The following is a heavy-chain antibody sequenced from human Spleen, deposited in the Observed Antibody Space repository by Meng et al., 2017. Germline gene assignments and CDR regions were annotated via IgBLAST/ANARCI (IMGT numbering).Heavy chain of an antibody. D-gene: IGHD5-12*01. J-gene: IGHJ4*02. V-gene: IGHV4-38-2*02. CDR1: GDSISRGYY. CDR2: IYHSGTT. Sequence: SETLSLTCVVSGDSISRGYYWGWIRQPPGKGLEYIGIIYHSGTTYYSPSLKSRVTISVDTYKSRFSLKLSSVTAADTAVYYCARDRYSGYQHYFDYWGQGTLVTVSS. CDR3: ARDRYSGYQHYFDY.